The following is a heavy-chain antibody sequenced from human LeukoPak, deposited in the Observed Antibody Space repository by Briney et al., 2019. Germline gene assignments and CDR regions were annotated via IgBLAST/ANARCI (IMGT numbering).Heavy chain of an antibody. Sequence: ASVKVSFKASGYTFTSYYMHWVRQAPGQGLEWMGIINPSGGSTSYAQKFQGRVTMTRDTSTSTVYMELSSLRSEDTAVYYCARGRGAPKRITIFGVVPYYFDYWGQGTPVTVSS. CDR2: INPSGGST. V-gene: IGHV1-46*01. CDR3: ARGRGAPKRITIFGVVPYYFDY. CDR1: GYTFTSYY. D-gene: IGHD3-3*01. J-gene: IGHJ4*02.